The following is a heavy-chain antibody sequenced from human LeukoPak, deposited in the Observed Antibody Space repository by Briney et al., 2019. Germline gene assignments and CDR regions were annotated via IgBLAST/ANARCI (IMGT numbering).Heavy chain of an antibody. CDR3: TPHRDGSYPFDY. Sequence: GGSLRLSCAASGFTFSSYSMNWVRQAPGEGLEWVSYISSSSTIYYADPVKGRFTISRDSAKNSLYLQMNSLRDEDTAVYYCTPHRDGSYPFDYWGQGTLVTVSS. D-gene: IGHD3-10*01. V-gene: IGHV3-48*02. J-gene: IGHJ4*02. CDR1: GFTFSSYS. CDR2: ISSSSTI.